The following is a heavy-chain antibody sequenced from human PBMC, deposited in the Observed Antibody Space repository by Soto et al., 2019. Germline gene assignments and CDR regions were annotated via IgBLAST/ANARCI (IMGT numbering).Heavy chain of an antibody. CDR1: GGSISSGGYY. D-gene: IGHD4-17*01. V-gene: IGHV4-31*03. Sequence: TSETLSLTCTVSGGSISSGGYYWSWIRQHPGKGLEWIGYIYYSGSTYYNPSLKSRVTISVDTSKNQFSLKLSSVTAADTAVYYCAREENYGVLDYWGQGTLVTVSS. J-gene: IGHJ4*02. CDR2: IYYSGST. CDR3: AREENYGVLDY.